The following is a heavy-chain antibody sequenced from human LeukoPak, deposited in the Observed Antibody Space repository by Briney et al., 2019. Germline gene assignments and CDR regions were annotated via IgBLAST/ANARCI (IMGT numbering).Heavy chain of an antibody. V-gene: IGHV4-30-2*01. CDR2: IYHSGST. CDR3: ARGTTTYYDFWSGYYDAGFDY. Sequence: PSQTLSLTCAVSGGSISSGGYSWSWIRQPPGKGLEWIGYIYHSGSTYYNPSLKSRVTISVDRSKNQFSPKLSSVTAADTAVYYCARGTTTYYDFWSGYYDAGFDYWGQGTLVTVSS. J-gene: IGHJ4*02. CDR1: GGSISSGGYS. D-gene: IGHD3-3*01.